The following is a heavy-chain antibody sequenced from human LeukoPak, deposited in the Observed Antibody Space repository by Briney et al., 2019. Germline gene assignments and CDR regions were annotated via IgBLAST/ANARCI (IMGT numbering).Heavy chain of an antibody. D-gene: IGHD3-10*01. Sequence: GGSLRLSCAASGFTFDDYAMHWVRQAPGKGLEWVSGISWNSGSIGYADSVKGRFTISRDNAKNSLYLQMNSLRAEDTALYYCARGLYGSGSPSYNCFDPWGQGTLVTVSS. CDR2: ISWNSGSI. V-gene: IGHV3-9*01. CDR1: GFTFDDYA. J-gene: IGHJ5*02. CDR3: ARGLYGSGSPSYNCFDP.